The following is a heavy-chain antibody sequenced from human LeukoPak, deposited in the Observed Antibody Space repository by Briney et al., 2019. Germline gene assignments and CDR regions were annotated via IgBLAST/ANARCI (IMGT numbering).Heavy chain of an antibody. V-gene: IGHV1-69*13. CDR2: IIPIFGTA. J-gene: IGHJ4*02. CDR3: ARRGPYSSGWSDSYYFDY. CDR1: GGTFSSYA. D-gene: IGHD6-19*01. Sequence: SVKVSCKASGGTFSSYAISWVRQAPGQGLEWMGGIIPIFGTANYAQKFQGRVTITADESTSAAYMELSSLRSEDTAVYYCARRGPYSSGWSDSYYFDYWGQGTLAAVSS.